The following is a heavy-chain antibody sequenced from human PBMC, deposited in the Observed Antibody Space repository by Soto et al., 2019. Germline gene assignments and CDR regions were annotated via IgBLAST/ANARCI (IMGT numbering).Heavy chain of an antibody. CDR1: GYTFTSYY. V-gene: IGHV1-46*01. J-gene: IGHJ6*02. CDR2: INPSGGST. Sequence: QVQLVQSGAEVKKPGASVKVSCKASGYTFTSYYMHWVRQAPGQGLEWMGIINPSGGSTSYGQKFQGRVTMTRDTSTSTVYMELSSLRSEDTAVYYSARDQDCSGGSCLYYYYYGMDVWGQGNTVTVSS. D-gene: IGHD2-15*01. CDR3: ARDQDCSGGSCLYYYYYGMDV.